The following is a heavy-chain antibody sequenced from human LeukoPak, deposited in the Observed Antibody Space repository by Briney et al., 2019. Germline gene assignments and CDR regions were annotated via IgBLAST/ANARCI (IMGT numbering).Heavy chain of an antibody. Sequence: GGSLRLCCAVSGLIFSKAWMKWVRQAPGKGLEWVGSIKRETDGGTTDYGAPVKGRFTISRDDSKNTLYMQMNSLKTEDTAMYYCTTDSPHYYDSSGPVDAWGQGTTVTVSS. CDR3: TTDSPHYYDSSGPVDA. J-gene: IGHJ6*02. D-gene: IGHD3-22*01. V-gene: IGHV3-15*07. CDR2: IKRETDGGTT. CDR1: GLIFSKAW.